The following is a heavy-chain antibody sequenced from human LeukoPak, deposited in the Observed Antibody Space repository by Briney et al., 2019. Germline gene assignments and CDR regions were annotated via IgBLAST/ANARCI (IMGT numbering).Heavy chain of an antibody. CDR3: ARDSDCSSTSCPSTGLDY. D-gene: IGHD2-2*01. CDR2: ISSSSSYI. V-gene: IGHV3-21*01. J-gene: IGHJ4*02. CDR1: GFTFSSYS. Sequence: PGGSLRLSCAASGFTFSSYSMNWVRQAPGKGLEWVSCISSSSSYIYYADSVKGRVTISRDNAKNSLYLQMNRLRDEDTAVYYCARDSDCSSTSCPSTGLDYWGQGTLVTVSS.